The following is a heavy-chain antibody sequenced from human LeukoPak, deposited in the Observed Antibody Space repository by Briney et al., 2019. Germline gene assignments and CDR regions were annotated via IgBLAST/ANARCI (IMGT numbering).Heavy chain of an antibody. D-gene: IGHD3-10*01. CDR1: GGSISSSSYY. CDR3: ARTPNGSGIIGY. Sequence: PSETLSLTCTVSGGSISSSSYYWGWIRQPPGKGLEWIGSIYYSGSTHYNPSLKSRVTISVDTPKNQFSLKLSSVTAADTAVYYCARTPNGSGIIGYWGQGTLVTVSS. J-gene: IGHJ4*02. CDR2: IYYSGST. V-gene: IGHV4-39*01.